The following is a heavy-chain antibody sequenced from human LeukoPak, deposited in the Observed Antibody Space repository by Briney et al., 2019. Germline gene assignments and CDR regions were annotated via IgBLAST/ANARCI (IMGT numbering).Heavy chain of an antibody. V-gene: IGHV3-7*01. CDR2: IRMDGGEQ. CDR3: ARDKGYNSAY. CDR1: GFTFSSYW. D-gene: IGHD5-24*01. J-gene: IGHJ4*02. Sequence: GGSLRLSCAASGFTFSSYWMTWVRQTPGKGLEWVANIRMDGGEQYYMDSVEGRITISRDNAKNSLYLQMYSLRPEDTAVYYCARDKGYNSAYWGRGTLVTVSS.